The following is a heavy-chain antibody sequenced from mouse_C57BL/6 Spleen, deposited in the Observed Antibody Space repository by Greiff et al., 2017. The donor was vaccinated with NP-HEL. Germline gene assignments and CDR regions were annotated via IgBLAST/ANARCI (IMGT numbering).Heavy chain of an antibody. J-gene: IGHJ2*01. CDR1: GFTFSDYG. CDR2: ISSGSSTI. Sequence: VQLKQSGGGLVKPGGSLKLSCAASGFTFSDYGMHWVRQAPEKGLEWVAYISSGSSTIYYADTVKGRFTISRDNAKNTLFLQMTSLRSEDTAMYYCARPSTGFDYWGQGTTLTVSS. V-gene: IGHV5-17*01. CDR3: ARPSTGFDY. D-gene: IGHD5-1*01.